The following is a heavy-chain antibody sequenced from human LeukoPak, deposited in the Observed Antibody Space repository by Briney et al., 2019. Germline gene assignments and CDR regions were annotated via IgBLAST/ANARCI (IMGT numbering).Heavy chain of an antibody. Sequence: PSETLSLTCAVYGGSFSGYYWSWIRQPPGKGLEWIGEINHSGSTNYNPSLKSRVTISVDTSKNQFSLKLSSVTAADTAVYYCARDASYDRYSYYFDYWGQGTLVTVSS. CDR2: INHSGST. CDR1: GGSFSGYY. D-gene: IGHD2-21*01. CDR3: ARDASYDRYSYYFDY. J-gene: IGHJ4*02. V-gene: IGHV4-34*01.